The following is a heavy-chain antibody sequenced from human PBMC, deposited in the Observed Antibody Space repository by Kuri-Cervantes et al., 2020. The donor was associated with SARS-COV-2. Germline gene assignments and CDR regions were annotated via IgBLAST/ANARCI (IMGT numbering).Heavy chain of an antibody. J-gene: IGHJ6*03. V-gene: IGHV1-18*01. Sequence: ASVKVSCKASGYTFSSYGISWVRQAPGQGLEWMGGISPYNGNTNYAQKFQGRVTMTTDTSTSTAYMELRSLRSDDTAVYYCARSPLTRRYSSGWTERYYYYYYMDVWGKGTTVTVSS. D-gene: IGHD6-19*01. CDR1: GYTFSSYG. CDR3: ARSPLTRRYSSGWTERYYYYYYMDV. CDR2: ISPYNGNT.